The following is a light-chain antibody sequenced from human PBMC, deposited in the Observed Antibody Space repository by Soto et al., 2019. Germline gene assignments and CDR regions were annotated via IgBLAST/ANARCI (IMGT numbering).Light chain of an antibody. CDR1: QSVYSSY. J-gene: IGKJ5*01. Sequence: EIVLTQSQPTLSLSPGQTATLXCRASQSVYSSYLAWYQQRPGQAPRLLIYGASSRATGIPDRFTGSGSGTDFTLTITRLEPEDFAVYYCQQYGSSLLSFGGGTRLEI. V-gene: IGKV3-20*01. CDR2: GAS. CDR3: QQYGSSLLS.